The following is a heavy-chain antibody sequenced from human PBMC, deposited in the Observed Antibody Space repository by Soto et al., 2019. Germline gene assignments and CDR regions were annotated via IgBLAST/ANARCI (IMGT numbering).Heavy chain of an antibody. V-gene: IGHV4-30-4*01. D-gene: IGHD2-8*01. CDR1: GGAISSCDYY. J-gene: IGHJ6*02. CDR2: IYYSGST. CDR3: ARVPTSSTNYYGMDV. Sequence: KASETLSLTCTVSGGAISSCDYYSVWIRQPPGKGLDSRGYIYYSGSTYYNPSLKIRFTIETHTTRNHISLNLSTVTAADTAASYCARVPTSSTNYYGMDVWGQGTTVTVSS.